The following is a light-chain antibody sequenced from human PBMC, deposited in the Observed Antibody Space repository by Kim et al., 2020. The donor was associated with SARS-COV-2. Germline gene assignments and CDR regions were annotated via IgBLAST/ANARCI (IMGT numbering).Light chain of an antibody. CDR1: QSVSSK. CDR3: QQYKNWRT. CDR2: GAS. Sequence: VSPGERATRSCRTSQSVSSKVAWYQQKPGQAPRLLIYGASTRATGIPARFTGSGSGTEFTLTISSLQSEDFGVYYCQQYKNWRTFGQGTKVDIK. V-gene: IGKV3-15*01. J-gene: IGKJ1*01.